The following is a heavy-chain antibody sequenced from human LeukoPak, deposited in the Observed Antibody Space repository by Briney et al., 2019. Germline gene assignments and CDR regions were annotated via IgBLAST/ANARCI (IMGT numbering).Heavy chain of an antibody. V-gene: IGHV3-23*01. J-gene: IGHJ6*03. Sequence: GGSLRLSCAASGFTFSSYAMSWVRQAPGKGLEWVSAIGGSGGSTYYADSVKGRFTISRDNPKKTLYLQMESLRAEDTAVYYCAKGGGYEAQYYYYLDVWGKGTTVTISS. CDR1: GFTFSSYA. CDR3: AKGGGYEAQYYYYLDV. D-gene: IGHD5-12*01. CDR2: IGGSGGST.